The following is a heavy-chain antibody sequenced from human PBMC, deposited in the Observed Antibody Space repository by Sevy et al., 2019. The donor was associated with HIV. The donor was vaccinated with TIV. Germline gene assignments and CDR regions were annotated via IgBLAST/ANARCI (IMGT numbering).Heavy chain of an antibody. V-gene: IGHV3-23*01. CDR3: GRDYFPTYYAISGLGHY. Sequence: GGSLRLSCAASGFIFNNYAMNWVRQAPGRGLEWVSVISGRDGTTFYADSVKGRFTLSRDNSKNTLYLQMNSLRAEDTAVYYWGRDYFPTYYAISGLGHYWGQGTLVTVSS. D-gene: IGHD3-22*01. CDR1: GFIFNNYA. CDR2: ISGRDGTT. J-gene: IGHJ4*02.